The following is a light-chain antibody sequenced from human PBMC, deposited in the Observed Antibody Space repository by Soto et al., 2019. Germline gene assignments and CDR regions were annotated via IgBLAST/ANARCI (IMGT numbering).Light chain of an antibody. CDR3: SSYTNINTRACV. V-gene: IGLV2-8*01. CDR1: SSDIGNYNY. Sequence: QSVLTQPPSASGSPGQSVTISCTGTSSDIGNYNYVSWYQQHPGKAPKLMIYEVSKRPSGVPDRFSGSKSGNTASLTVSGLQGEDEADYYCSSYTNINTRACVFGTGTKLTVL. J-gene: IGLJ1*01. CDR2: EVS.